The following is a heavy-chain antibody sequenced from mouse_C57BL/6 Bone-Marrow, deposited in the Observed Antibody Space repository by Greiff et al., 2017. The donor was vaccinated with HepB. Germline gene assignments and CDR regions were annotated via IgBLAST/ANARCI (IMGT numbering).Heavy chain of an antibody. D-gene: IGHD1-1*01. J-gene: IGHJ1*03. Sequence: EVQLQESGGGLVQPKGSLKLSCAASGFSFNTYAMNWVRQAPGKGLEWVARIRSKSNNYATYYADSVKDRFTISRDDSESMLYLQMNNLKTEDTAMYYCVRQGYYGSQGDWYFDVWGTGTTVTVSS. CDR3: VRQGYYGSQGDWYFDV. V-gene: IGHV10-1*01. CDR2: IRSKSNNYAT. CDR1: GFSFNTYA.